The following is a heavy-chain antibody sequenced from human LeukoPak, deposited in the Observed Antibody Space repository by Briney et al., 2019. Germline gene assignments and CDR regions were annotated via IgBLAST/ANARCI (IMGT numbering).Heavy chain of an antibody. Sequence: SETLSLTCTVSGGSISSGSYYWSWIRQPAGKGLEWIGRIYTSGSTNYNPSLKSRVTISVDTSKNQFSLKLSSVTAADTAVYYCASGHSSSWYWGFDYWGQGTLVTVSS. CDR1: GGSISSGSYY. J-gene: IGHJ4*02. CDR3: ASGHSSSWYWGFDY. CDR2: IYTSGST. D-gene: IGHD6-13*01. V-gene: IGHV4-61*02.